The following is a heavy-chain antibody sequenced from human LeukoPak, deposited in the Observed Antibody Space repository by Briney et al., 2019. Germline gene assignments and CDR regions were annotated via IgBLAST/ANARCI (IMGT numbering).Heavy chain of an antibody. D-gene: IGHD3-10*01. Sequence: TSQTLSLTCTVSGYAITSGGFSWNWIRQPPGKGLEWIGCIYDRGPAYYNPSLKSRFTISVDRPKNQFFLNVTSLTAADTAVYYCARSRQASGLFNSWGQGTLVVVSS. V-gene: IGHV4-30-2*01. CDR3: ARSRQASGLFNS. CDR1: GYAITSGGFS. CDR2: IYDRGPA. J-gene: IGHJ5*01.